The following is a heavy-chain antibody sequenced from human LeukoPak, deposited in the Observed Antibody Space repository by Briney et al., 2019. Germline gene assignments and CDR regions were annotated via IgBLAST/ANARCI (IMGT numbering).Heavy chain of an antibody. V-gene: IGHV4-59*08. CDR1: GGSISSYY. D-gene: IGHD3-10*01. CDR2: IYYSGST. CDR3: ARPRVTMVRGGDWFDP. J-gene: IGHJ5*02. Sequence: SETLSLTCTVSGGSISSYYWSWIRQPPGKGLEWIGYIYYSGSTNYNPSLKSRVTISVDTSKNQFSLKLSSGTAADTAVYYCARPRVTMVRGGDWFDPWGQGTLVTVSS.